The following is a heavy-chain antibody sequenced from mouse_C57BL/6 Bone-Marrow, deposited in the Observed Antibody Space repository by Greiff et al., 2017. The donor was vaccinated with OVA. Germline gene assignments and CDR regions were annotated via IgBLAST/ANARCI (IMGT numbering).Heavy chain of an antibody. CDR1: GYTFTDYN. Sequence: VQLKQSGPELVKPGASVKIPCKASGYTFTDYNMDWVKQSHGKSLEWIGDINPNNGGTIYNQKFKGKATLTVDKSSSTAYMELRSLTSKDTAVYYCARITSVVAHWYYDVWGTGTTVTVSS. CDR3: ARITSVVAHWYYDV. D-gene: IGHD1-1*01. J-gene: IGHJ1*03. CDR2: INPNNGGT. V-gene: IGHV1-18*01.